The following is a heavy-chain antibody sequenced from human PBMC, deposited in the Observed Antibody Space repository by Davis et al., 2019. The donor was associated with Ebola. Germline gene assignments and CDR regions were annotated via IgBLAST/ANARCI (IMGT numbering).Heavy chain of an antibody. V-gene: IGHV4-59*01. CDR3: ARDGDPSDYGSDSFDI. J-gene: IGHJ3*02. CDR1: GDSITSSF. D-gene: IGHD3-22*01. Sequence: SETLSLTCTVSGDSITSSFWSWIRQPPGKGLEWIGYIFYSGITDYNPSLKSRVTFSVDRSKNQVTLNLNSVTAADTAVYYCARDGDPSDYGSDSFDIWGQGTMVTVSS. CDR2: IFYSGIT.